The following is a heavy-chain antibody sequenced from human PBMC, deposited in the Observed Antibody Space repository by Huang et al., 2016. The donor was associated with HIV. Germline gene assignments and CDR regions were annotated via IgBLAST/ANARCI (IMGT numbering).Heavy chain of an antibody. CDR1: GGSISSSSYY. V-gene: IGHV4-39*01. CDR2: IYHSGTT. Sequence: QLQLQESGPGLVKPSETLSLTCTVSGGSISSSSYYWGWIRQPPGKGLEWIGSIYHSGTTYYNPSLKSRVTISVDTSRTQCSLKLSSMTAADTAVYYCAAHGRIVGIPAAPLRFDPWGQGTLVTVSS. CDR3: AAHGRIVGIPAAPLRFDP. D-gene: IGHD6-13*01. J-gene: IGHJ5*02.